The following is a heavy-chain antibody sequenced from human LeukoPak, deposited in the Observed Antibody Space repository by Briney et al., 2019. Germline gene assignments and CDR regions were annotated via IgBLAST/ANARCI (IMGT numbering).Heavy chain of an antibody. J-gene: IGHJ4*02. CDR2: IYPGDSDT. Sequence: GESLKISCKGSGYSFTSYWIGWVRQMPGKGLEWMGIIYPGDSDTRYSPSFQGQVTISADKSISTAYLQWGSLKASDTAMYYCARDNWGSGYYFDYWGQGTLVTVSS. CDR3: ARDNWGSGYYFDY. V-gene: IGHV5-51*01. D-gene: IGHD7-27*01. CDR1: GYSFTSYW.